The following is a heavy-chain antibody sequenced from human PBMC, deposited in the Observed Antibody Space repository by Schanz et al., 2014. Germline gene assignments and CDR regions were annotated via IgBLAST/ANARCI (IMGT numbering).Heavy chain of an antibody. CDR3: TRGGYSYALSAFDI. CDR1: GGTFSSYT. Sequence: QLQLVQSGAEVKKPGSSVKVSCKLSGGTFSSYTISWMRQAPGQGLEWMGWISAYNGNMNYAPKFQGRVTMTTDTSTSTAYMELRSLRSDDTALYYCTRGGYSYALSAFDIWGQGTMVTVSS. D-gene: IGHD5-18*01. V-gene: IGHV1-18*01. CDR2: ISAYNGNM. J-gene: IGHJ3*02.